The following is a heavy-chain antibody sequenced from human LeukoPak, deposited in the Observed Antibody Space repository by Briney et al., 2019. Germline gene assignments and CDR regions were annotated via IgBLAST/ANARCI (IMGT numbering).Heavy chain of an antibody. V-gene: IGHV1-2*02. CDR1: GYTFTGYY. Sequence: GASVKVSCKASGYTFTGYYMHWVRQAPGQGLEWMGWINPNSGGTNYAQKFQGRVTMTRDTSISTAYMELSRLRSDDTAVYYCARTYGWGYYYYYMDVWGKGTTVTVSS. CDR2: INPNSGGT. J-gene: IGHJ6*03. D-gene: IGHD3-10*01. CDR3: ARTYGWGYYYYYMDV.